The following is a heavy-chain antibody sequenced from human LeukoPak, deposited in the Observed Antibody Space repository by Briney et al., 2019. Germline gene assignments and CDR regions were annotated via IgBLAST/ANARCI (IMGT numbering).Heavy chain of an antibody. CDR2: IYSGGST. V-gene: IGHV3-66*01. CDR3: TRTTLVYDSSGYYLNY. CDR1: GFTVSSNY. Sequence: GGSLRLSCAASGFTVSSNYMTWVRQAPGKGLEWVSVIYSGGSTYYADSVKDRFTISKDNSKNTLYLQMNSLRAEDTAVYYCTRTTLVYDSSGYYLNYWGQGTLVTVSS. D-gene: IGHD3-22*01. J-gene: IGHJ4*02.